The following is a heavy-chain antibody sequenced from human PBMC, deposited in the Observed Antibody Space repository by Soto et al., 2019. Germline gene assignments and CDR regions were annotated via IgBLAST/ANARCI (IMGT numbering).Heavy chain of an antibody. CDR1: GFTFSSYW. Sequence: EVQLVESGGGLVQPGGSLRLSCAASGFTFSSYWMSWVRQAPGKGLEWVANIKQDGSEKYYVDSVKGRFTISRENAKNSLYLQMNSLRADDTAVYYCARDPPTADYFDYWGQGTLVTVSS. CDR3: ARDPPTADYFDY. J-gene: IGHJ4*02. V-gene: IGHV3-7*01. CDR2: IKQDGSEK.